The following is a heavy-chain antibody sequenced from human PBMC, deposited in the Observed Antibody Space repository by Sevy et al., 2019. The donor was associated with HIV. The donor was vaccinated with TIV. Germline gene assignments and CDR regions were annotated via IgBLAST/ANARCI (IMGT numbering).Heavy chain of an antibody. J-gene: IGHJ4*02. Sequence: GGSLRLSYAASGFTVSRNFMIWIRQAPGKGLEWVSIIYSDGTTFYADSVKGRFTISRDNSRNTLYLQMNTLRAEDTAVYYCVGADRPNQGDFWGQGTLVTVSS. CDR3: VGADRPNQGDF. CDR2: IYSDGTT. CDR1: GFTVSRNF. D-gene: IGHD6-6*01. V-gene: IGHV3-53*01.